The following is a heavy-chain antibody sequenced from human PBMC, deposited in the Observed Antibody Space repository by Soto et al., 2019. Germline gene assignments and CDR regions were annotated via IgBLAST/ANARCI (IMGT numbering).Heavy chain of an antibody. V-gene: IGHV3-43D*04. CDR2: ISWDGGST. J-gene: IGHJ6*02. CDR3: AKDTGPCSGGSCHPSYYYYGMDV. CDR1: GFTFDDYA. D-gene: IGHD2-15*01. Sequence: LRLSCAASGFTFDDYAMHWVRQAPGKGLEWVSLISWDGGSTYYADSVKGRFTISRDNSKNSLYLQMNSLRAEDTALYYCAKDTGPCSGGSCHPSYYYYGMDVWGQGTTVTVSS.